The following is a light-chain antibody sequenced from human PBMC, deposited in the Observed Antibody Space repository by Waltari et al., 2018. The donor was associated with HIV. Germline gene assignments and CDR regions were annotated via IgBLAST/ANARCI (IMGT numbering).Light chain of an antibody. Sequence: QSLLTQPPSASGTPGQRVTISCSGSSSNIGRNYVYWYHHLPGTAPKLLIYRNNQRPSGVPDRISGSKSGTSASLAISGLRSEDEADYYCAAWNDSLSGYVFGTGTKVTV. CDR1: SSNIGRNY. CDR2: RNN. J-gene: IGLJ1*01. CDR3: AAWNDSLSGYV. V-gene: IGLV1-47*01.